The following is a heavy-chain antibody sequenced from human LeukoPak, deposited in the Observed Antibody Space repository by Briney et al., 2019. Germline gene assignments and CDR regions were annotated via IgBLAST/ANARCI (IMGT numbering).Heavy chain of an antibody. CDR2: VYYNGNT. J-gene: IGHJ4*02. V-gene: IGHV4-59*08. CDR3: ARQVAATAPVGY. CDR1: GGSFSGYY. Sequence: PSETLSLTCAVYGGSFSGYYWSWIRQPPGKGLEWIGDVYYNGNTNYNPSLKSRVTISVFTSKNQFSLKLTSVTAADTAVYYCARQVAATAPVGYWGQGTLVTVSS. D-gene: IGHD6-13*01.